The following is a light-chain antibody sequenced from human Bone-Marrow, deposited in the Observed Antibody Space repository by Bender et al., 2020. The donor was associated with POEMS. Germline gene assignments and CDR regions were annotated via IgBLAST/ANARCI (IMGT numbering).Light chain of an antibody. CDR3: SAWDGILNGWV. Sequence: QSVLTQPPSASGTPGQRVTISCSGSSSNIGGNAVNWWQQLPGTAPKLLIYGNDKRPSGVPDRFSGSKSGTSASLAISGLKAEDEADYFCSAWDGILNGWVLGGGTELTVL. CDR1: SSNIGGNA. J-gene: IGLJ3*02. CDR2: GND. V-gene: IGLV1-44*01.